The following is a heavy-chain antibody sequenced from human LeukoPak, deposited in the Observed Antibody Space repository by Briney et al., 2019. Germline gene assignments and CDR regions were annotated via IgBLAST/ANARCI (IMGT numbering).Heavy chain of an antibody. V-gene: IGHV3-13*01. CDR1: GFTFSTYD. D-gene: IGHD2-15*01. J-gene: IGHJ4*02. CDR3: ARDACSAGRCYHDY. CDR2: VGPTADT. Sequence: GGSLRLSCVVSGFTFSTYDMHWVRQATGKGLEWVSAVGPTADTYYADSVRGRFTISRENAKNSLYLQMNNLRAGDTGVYYCARDACSAGRCYHDYWGQGTLVTVSS.